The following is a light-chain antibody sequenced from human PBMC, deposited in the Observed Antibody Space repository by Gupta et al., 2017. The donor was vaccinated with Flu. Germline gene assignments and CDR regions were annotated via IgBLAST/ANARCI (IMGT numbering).Light chain of an antibody. CDR2: EVT. V-gene: IGLV2-8*01. CDR3: SSYAGTNNLWV. CDR1: SSDIGGYNY. Sequence: SSDIGGYNYVSWYQQHPVKVPKLIIYEVTKRPSGVPGRFSGSKSGNTATLTVSELQAEDEADYFCSSYAGTNNLWVFGGGTKLTVL. J-gene: IGLJ3*02.